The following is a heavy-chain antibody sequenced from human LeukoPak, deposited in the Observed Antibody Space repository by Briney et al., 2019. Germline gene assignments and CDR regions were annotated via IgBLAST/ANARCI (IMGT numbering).Heavy chain of an antibody. J-gene: IGHJ4*02. CDR1: GFTFSSYS. CDR2: ISSSSSYI. D-gene: IGHD6-13*01. Sequence: GGSLRLSCAASGFTFSSYSMNWVRQAPGKGLEWVSSISSSSSYIYYADSVKGRFTISRDNAKNSLYLQMNSLRAEDTAVYYCARERRVYSSSWSDFDYWGQGTLATVSS. V-gene: IGHV3-21*01. CDR3: ARERRVYSSSWSDFDY.